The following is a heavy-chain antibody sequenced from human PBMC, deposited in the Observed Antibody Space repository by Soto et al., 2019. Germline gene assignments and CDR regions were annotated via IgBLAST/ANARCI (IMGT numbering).Heavy chain of an antibody. J-gene: IGHJ4*02. CDR2: IYYSGST. Sequence: PSETLSLTCTVSGVSISSYYWSWIRQPPGKGLEWIGYIYYSGSTNYNPSLKSRVTISVDTSKNQFSLKLSSVTAADTAVYYCARQGPRIAVADNYFDYWGQGTLVTVSS. D-gene: IGHD6-19*01. V-gene: IGHV4-59*08. CDR3: ARQGPRIAVADNYFDY. CDR1: GVSISSYY.